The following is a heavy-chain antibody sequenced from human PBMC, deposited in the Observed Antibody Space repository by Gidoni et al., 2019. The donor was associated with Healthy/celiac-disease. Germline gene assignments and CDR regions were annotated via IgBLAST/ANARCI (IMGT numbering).Heavy chain of an antibody. CDR1: GFPFSSYW. Sequence: EVQLVESGGGLVQPGGSLRLSCAASGFPFSSYWMHWVRQAPGKGLVWVSLINTDGSKTNYANSVKGRFTISRDNAKNALYLQMNRLTAEDTAVYYCARNITLKGHDSWGQGTLVTVSS. D-gene: IGHD3-22*01. CDR3: ARNITLKGHDS. CDR2: INTDGSKT. V-gene: IGHV3-74*01. J-gene: IGHJ4*02.